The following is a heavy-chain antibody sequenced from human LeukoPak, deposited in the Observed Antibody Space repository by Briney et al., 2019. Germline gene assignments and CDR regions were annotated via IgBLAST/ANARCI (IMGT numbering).Heavy chain of an antibody. D-gene: IGHD3-3*01. Sequence: SVKVSCKASGCTFSSYTTSWVRQAPGQGLEWMGSIIPILGIANYAQKFQGRVTITADKSTSTAYMELSSMRSEDTAVYYCARGGNYDFWSGYYGSYYYYGMDVWGQGTTVTVSS. CDR1: GCTFSSYT. J-gene: IGHJ6*02. V-gene: IGHV1-69*02. CDR3: ARGGNYDFWSGYYGSYYYYGMDV. CDR2: IIPILGIA.